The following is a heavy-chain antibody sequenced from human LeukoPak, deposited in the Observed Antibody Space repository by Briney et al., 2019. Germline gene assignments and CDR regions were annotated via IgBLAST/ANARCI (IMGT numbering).Heavy chain of an antibody. V-gene: IGHV4-4*09. CDR2: IYVTGT. D-gene: IGHD3-16*02. J-gene: IGHJ6*03. Sequence: SETLSLTCTVSGGSIGTYYWSWIRQSPGKGREWIGYIYVTGTRYNPYLPSRVTISVDRSRNQFFLKMSSVTAADTAVYYCARPIGGGIEDMDVWGKGTKVIVSS. CDR3: ARPIGGGIEDMDV. CDR1: GGSIGTYY.